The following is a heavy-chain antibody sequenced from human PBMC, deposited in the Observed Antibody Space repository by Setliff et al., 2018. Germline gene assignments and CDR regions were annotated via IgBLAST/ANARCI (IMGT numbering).Heavy chain of an antibody. D-gene: IGHD4-4*01. J-gene: IGHJ6*03. CDR2: ISSSGTYI. CDR3: AKVDTDYIMTRVNTWQYYFYMDV. Sequence: PGGSLRLSCATSGFTFSVYSINWVRQAPGKGLEWVSSISSSGTYIYYADSVKGRFTISRDNVKNSLYLQLNSLTAEDTAVYYCAKVDTDYIMTRVNTWQYYFYMDVWGRGTTVTVSS. V-gene: IGHV3-21*01. CDR1: GFTFSVYS.